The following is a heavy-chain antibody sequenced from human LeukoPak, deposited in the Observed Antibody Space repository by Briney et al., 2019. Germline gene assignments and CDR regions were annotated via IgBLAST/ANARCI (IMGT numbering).Heavy chain of an antibody. Sequence: SETLSLTCAVYGGSFSGYYWNWIRQPPGKGLEWIGEINHSGSTSYNPSLEGRVTISVDTSKNQFSLRLNSVIAADTAVYHCARGDIAASGTPFDNWGRGTLVTVSS. CDR3: ARGDIAASGTPFDN. CDR1: GGSFSGYY. J-gene: IGHJ4*02. V-gene: IGHV4-34*01. D-gene: IGHD6-13*01. CDR2: INHSGST.